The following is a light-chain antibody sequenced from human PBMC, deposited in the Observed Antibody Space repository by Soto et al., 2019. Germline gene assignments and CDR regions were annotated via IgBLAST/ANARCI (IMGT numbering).Light chain of an antibody. V-gene: IGKV4-1*01. J-gene: IGKJ2*01. CDR2: WAS. CDR3: QQFSSPPVFP. Sequence: DIVMTQSPDSLAVSLGERATINCKSSQSVFKGSNNKDCLAWYQQKPGQPPKLLLYWASTRESGVPDRFSGSGSGTDFILTISSLQAEDVAIYYCQQFSSPPVFPFGQGTKLEIK. CDR1: QSVFKGSNNKDC.